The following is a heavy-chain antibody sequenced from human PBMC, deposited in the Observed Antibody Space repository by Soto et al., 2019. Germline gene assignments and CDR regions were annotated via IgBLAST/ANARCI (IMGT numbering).Heavy chain of an antibody. CDR1: GGSISSGGYY. V-gene: IGHV4-31*03. J-gene: IGHJ4*02. Sequence: SETLSLTCTVSGGSISSGGYYWSWIRQHPGKGLEWIGYIYYSGSTYYSSSLKSRVTISVDTSKNQFSLKLSSVTAADTAVYYCARAKGSGYDYWGQGTLVTVSS. CDR3: ARAKGSGYDY. CDR2: IYYSGST. D-gene: IGHD5-12*01.